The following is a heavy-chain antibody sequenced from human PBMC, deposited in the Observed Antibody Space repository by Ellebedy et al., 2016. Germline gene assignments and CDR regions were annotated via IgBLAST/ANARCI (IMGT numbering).Heavy chain of an antibody. J-gene: IGHJ6*02. CDR1: GFTFSTYG. CDR2: ISSDGGLK. V-gene: IGHV3-33*08. CDR3: ARALAYYGMDV. Sequence: GGSLRLSCAASGFTFSTYGMHWVRQAPGKGLEWVAVISSDGGLKYHAESVKGRFTVSRDNSKNMLYLQMNSLRAEDTAVYYCARALAYYGMDVWGQGTTVTVSS.